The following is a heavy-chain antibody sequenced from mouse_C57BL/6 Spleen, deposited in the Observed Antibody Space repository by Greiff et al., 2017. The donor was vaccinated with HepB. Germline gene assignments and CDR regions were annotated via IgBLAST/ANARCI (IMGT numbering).Heavy chain of an antibody. CDR3: ARLLNGGYYFDY. J-gene: IGHJ2*01. V-gene: IGHV5-6*02. CDR2: ISSGGSYT. Sequence: EVKLEESGGDLVKPGGSLKLSCAASGFTFSSYGMSWVRQTPDKRLEWVATISSGGSYTYYPDSVKGRFTISRDNAKNTLYLQMSSLKSEDTAMYYCARLLNGGYYFDYWGQGTTLTVSS. CDR1: GFTFSSYG.